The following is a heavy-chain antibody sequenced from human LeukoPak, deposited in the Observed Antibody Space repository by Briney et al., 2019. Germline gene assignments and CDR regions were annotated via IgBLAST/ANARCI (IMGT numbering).Heavy chain of an antibody. CDR3: ARVYCGGDCWGAYYFDY. J-gene: IGHJ4*02. Sequence: GGSLRLSCAASGFTFSSYWMSWVRQAPGKGLEWVSYISSSGSTIYYADSVKGRFTISRDNAKNSLYLQMNSLRAEDTAVYYCARVYCGGDCWGAYYFDYWGQGTLVTVSS. V-gene: IGHV3-48*04. CDR1: GFTFSSYW. CDR2: ISSSGSTI. D-gene: IGHD2-21*02.